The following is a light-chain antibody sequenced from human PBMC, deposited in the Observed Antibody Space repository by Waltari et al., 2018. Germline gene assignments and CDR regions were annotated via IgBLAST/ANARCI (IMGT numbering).Light chain of an antibody. J-gene: IGKJ1*01. CDR1: GSVFFSSTNKNY. CDR2: WAS. Sequence: IVMTQCAVWLAVSVWGGAVIDCRAGGSVFFSSTNKNYLAWYQQKPGQPPRLLIYWASIRQSGVPERFSGSGFGTDFTLTISSLQAEDVAVYYCQEYYYTPRTFGQGTRV. V-gene: IGKV4-1*01. CDR3: QEYYYTPRT.